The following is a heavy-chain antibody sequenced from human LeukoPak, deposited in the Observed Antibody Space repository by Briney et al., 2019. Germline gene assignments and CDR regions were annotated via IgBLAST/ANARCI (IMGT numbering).Heavy chain of an antibody. CDR2: INWNSDTK. Sequence: GGSLRLSCVGSGFAFHDYAMHWVRRPPGKGLEWVSAINWNSDTKAYADSVKGRFTISRDRAGNSLYLQMDSLRPEDTALYYCAKDTGGNGAYFYAMDVWGQGTSVTVSS. CDR1: GFAFHDYA. J-gene: IGHJ6*02. D-gene: IGHD4-23*01. V-gene: IGHV3-9*01. CDR3: AKDTGGNGAYFYAMDV.